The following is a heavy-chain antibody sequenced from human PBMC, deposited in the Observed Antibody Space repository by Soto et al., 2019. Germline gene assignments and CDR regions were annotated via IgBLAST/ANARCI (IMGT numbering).Heavy chain of an antibody. CDR1: GGSISYNSYY. CDR2: IFYTGTT. D-gene: IGHD2-2*01. V-gene: IGHV4-39*02. J-gene: IGHJ4*02. CDR3: ARLVVVAPVAND. Sequence: SETLSLTCSVSGGSISYNSYYWGWIRQPPGKGLEWVGGIFYTGTTYYSPSLKDRVTISVDTSKNSFSLNLTSVTAADTAIYFCARLVVVAPVANDWGQGTLVTVFS.